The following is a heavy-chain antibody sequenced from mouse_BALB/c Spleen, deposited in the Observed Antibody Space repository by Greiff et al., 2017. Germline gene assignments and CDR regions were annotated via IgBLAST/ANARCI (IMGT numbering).Heavy chain of an antibody. J-gene: IGHJ3*01. CDR1: GFNIKDTY. V-gene: IGHV14-3*02. CDR3: ARPSVVGRTWFAY. D-gene: IGHD1-1*01. CDR2: IDPANGNT. Sequence: EVQLQQSGAELVKPGASVKLSCTASGFNIKDTYMHWVKQRPEQGLEWIGRIDPANGNTNYDPKFQGKATITADTSSNTAYLQLSSLTSEDTAVYYCARPSVVGRTWFAYWGQGTLVTVSA.